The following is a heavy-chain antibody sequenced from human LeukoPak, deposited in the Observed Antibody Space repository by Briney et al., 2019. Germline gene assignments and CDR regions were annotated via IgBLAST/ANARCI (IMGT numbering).Heavy chain of an antibody. J-gene: IGHJ4*02. CDR1: GFTFSSYG. CDR2: IRYDGSNK. V-gene: IGHV3-30*02. CDR3: ARTRVSGGTFYHPFDY. Sequence: PGGSLRPSCAASGFTFSSYGMHWVRQAPGKVLEWVAFIRYDGSNKYYADSVKGRFTISRDNSKNTLYLQMNSLRAEDTAVYSCARTRVSGGTFYHPFDYWGQGTLVTVSS. D-gene: IGHD2-15*01.